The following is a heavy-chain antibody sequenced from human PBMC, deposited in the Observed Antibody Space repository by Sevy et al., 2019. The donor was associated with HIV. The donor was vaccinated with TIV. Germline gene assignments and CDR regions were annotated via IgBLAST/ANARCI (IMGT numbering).Heavy chain of an antibody. CDR2: ISGFGDKT. J-gene: IGHJ6*02. Sequence: WGSLRLSCAVSGVTFSDYAMSWVRQAPGKGLEWVSFISGFGDKTYYADSVRGRFTISRDNSKNTLHLQMNSLRAEDTAVYYCAKAGGINWFYYYYGMDVWGQGTTVTVSS. CDR3: AKAGGINWFYYYYGMDV. V-gene: IGHV3-23*01. CDR1: GVTFSDYA. D-gene: IGHD1-1*01.